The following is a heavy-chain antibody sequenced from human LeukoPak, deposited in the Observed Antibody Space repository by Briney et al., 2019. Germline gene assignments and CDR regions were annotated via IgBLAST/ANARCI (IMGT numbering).Heavy chain of an antibody. CDR3: AREDASSWDY. J-gene: IGHJ4*02. D-gene: IGHD6-13*01. Sequence: GGSLRLSCAASGFTFSSYSMNWVRQAPGKGLEWVSSIISSGSYIYYADSVKGRFTISRDNAKNSLYPQMNSLRAEDTAVYYCAREDASSWDYWGQGILVTVSS. CDR1: GFTFSSYS. V-gene: IGHV3-21*01. CDR2: IISSGSYI.